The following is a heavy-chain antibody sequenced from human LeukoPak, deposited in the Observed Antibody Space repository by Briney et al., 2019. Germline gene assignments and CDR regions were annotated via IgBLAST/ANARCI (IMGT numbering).Heavy chain of an antibody. CDR1: GFTFSSYW. Sequence: PGGSLRLSCAASGFTFSSYWMYWVRQAPGKGLEWVSYISSSGSTIYYADSVKGRFTISRDNAKNSLYLRMNSLRAEDTAVYYCARDRASEVGAGRGWFDPWGQGTLVTVSS. D-gene: IGHD1-26*01. V-gene: IGHV3-48*04. CDR2: ISSSGSTI. CDR3: ARDRASEVGAGRGWFDP. J-gene: IGHJ5*02.